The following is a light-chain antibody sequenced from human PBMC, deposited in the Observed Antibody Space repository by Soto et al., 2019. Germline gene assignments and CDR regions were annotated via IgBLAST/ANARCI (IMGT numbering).Light chain of an antibody. J-gene: IGLJ3*02. Sequence: QSVLTQPPSLSGTPGQRVTISCSGSNSNIGRYSVNWYQHFPGTAPKILIYSDDERPSWVPDRFSGSKSGTSASLAISGLQYEDEAEYYCAAWDDNLNGPLFGGGTKLTVL. CDR2: SDD. CDR1: NSNIGRYS. CDR3: AAWDDNLNGPL. V-gene: IGLV1-44*01.